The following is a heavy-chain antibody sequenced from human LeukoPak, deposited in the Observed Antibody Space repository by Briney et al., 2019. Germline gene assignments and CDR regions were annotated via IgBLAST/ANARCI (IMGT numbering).Heavy chain of an antibody. D-gene: IGHD2-15*01. CDR3: VKDGGIYPAWYFDC. CDR2: LSDTGSMT. Sequence: GGSLRLSCAASGFPFSSYAMNWVRQAPGKGLEWVSTLSDTGSMTYYADSVKGRFTISRDNSKNTVYLQMNSLRADDTAVYYCVKDGGIYPAWYFDCWGQGTLVTVSS. CDR1: GFPFSSYA. V-gene: IGHV3-23*01. J-gene: IGHJ4*02.